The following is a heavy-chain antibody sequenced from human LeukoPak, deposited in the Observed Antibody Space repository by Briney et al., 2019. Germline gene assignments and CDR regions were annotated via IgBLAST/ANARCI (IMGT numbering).Heavy chain of an antibody. CDR2: INPNSGGT. Sequence: ASVKVSCKASGYTFTGYYMHWVRQAPGQGFEWMGWINPNSGGTNYAQKFQGRVTMTRDTSISTAYMELSRLRSDDTAVYYCASYNWNDEYYYYGMDVWGQGTTVTVSS. CDR3: ASYNWNDEYYYYGMDV. J-gene: IGHJ6*02. CDR1: GYTFTGYY. V-gene: IGHV1-2*02. D-gene: IGHD1-1*01.